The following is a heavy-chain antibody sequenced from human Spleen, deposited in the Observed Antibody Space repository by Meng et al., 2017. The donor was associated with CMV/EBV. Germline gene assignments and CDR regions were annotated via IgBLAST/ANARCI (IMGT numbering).Heavy chain of an antibody. CDR3: ARGISGSYYYFDY. CDR1: GFTFSRYG. CDR2: MYSGGSST. V-gene: IGHV3-23*03. J-gene: IGHJ4*02. Sequence: GESLKISCAASGFTFSRYGMSWVRQAPGKGLEWVSVMYSGGSSTFYADSVQGRFTISRDESKNTLYLQMNSLRAGDTAVYYCARGISGSYYYFDYWGQGTLVTVSS. D-gene: IGHD1-26*01.